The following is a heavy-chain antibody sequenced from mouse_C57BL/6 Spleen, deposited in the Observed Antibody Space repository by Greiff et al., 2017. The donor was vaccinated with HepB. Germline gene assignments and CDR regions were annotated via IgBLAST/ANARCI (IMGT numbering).Heavy chain of an antibody. V-gene: IGHV1-66*01. CDR2: IYPGSGNT. CDR3: ARPELGLFDY. Sequence: VKLMESGPELVKPGASVKISCKASGYSFTSYYIHWVKQRPGQGLEWIGWIYPGSGNTKYNEKFKGKATLTADTSSSTAYMQLSSLTSEDSAVYYCARPELGLFDYWGQGTTLTVSS. J-gene: IGHJ2*01. CDR1: GYSFTSYY. D-gene: IGHD4-1*01.